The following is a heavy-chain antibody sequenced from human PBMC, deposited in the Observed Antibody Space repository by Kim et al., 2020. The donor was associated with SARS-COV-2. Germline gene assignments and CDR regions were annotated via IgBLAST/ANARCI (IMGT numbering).Heavy chain of an antibody. V-gene: IGHV1-3*01. Sequence: EQFHGRLTITRDTSASATYLELSSLTSEDTAVYYCARGGPFSGSGSPFDFWGQGTLVTVSS. J-gene: IGHJ4*02. D-gene: IGHD3-10*01. CDR3: ARGGPFSGSGSPFDF.